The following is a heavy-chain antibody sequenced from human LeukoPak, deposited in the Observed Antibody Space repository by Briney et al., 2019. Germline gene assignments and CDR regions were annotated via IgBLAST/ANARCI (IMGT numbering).Heavy chain of an antibody. V-gene: IGHV5-51*01. Sequence: RGESLKISCKGSGYSFTSYWIGWVRQLPGKGLEWMGIIYPGDSDTRYSPSFQGQVTISADKSSSTAYLQWSSLKASGTAMYYCARRAGYYTGSYYYYMDVWGKGTTVTVSS. CDR1: GYSFTSYW. CDR3: ARRAGYYTGSYYYYMDV. D-gene: IGHD3/OR15-3a*01. CDR2: IYPGDSDT. J-gene: IGHJ6*03.